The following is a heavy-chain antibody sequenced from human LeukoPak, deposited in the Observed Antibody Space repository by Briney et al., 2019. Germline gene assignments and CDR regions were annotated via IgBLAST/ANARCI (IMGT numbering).Heavy chain of an antibody. J-gene: IGHJ4*02. Sequence: SETLSLTCTVSGGSISSYYWSWIRQPPGKGLEWIGYIHYSGSTKYKSSLKSRVTISVDTSKNQFSLKLNSVTAADTAVYYCARGKEVITMLRGLKPGYYFDYWGQGALVTVSS. CDR3: ARGKEVITMLRGLKPGYYFDY. CDR2: IHYSGST. CDR1: GGSISSYY. D-gene: IGHD3-10*01. V-gene: IGHV4-59*01.